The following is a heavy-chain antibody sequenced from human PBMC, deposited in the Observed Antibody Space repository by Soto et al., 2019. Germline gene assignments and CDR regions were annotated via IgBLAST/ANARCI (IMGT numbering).Heavy chain of an antibody. V-gene: IGHV3-9*01. J-gene: IGHJ3*02. D-gene: IGHD3-22*01. CDR2: ISWNSGSI. CDR1: GFTFRDYG. CDR3: AKMSYYDSSGPLGGAFDI. Sequence: SLRLSCSASGFTFRDYGMHWVRQAPGKVLEWVSGISWNSGSIGYADSVKGRFTISRDNAKNSLYLQMNSLRAENTALYYCAKMSYYDSSGPLGGAFDIWGQGTMVTV.